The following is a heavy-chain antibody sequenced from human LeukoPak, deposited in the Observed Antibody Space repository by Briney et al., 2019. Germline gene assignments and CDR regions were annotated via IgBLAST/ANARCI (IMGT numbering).Heavy chain of an antibody. CDR3: ARGRLIAAAGTNWFDP. CDR1: GFTFSSYS. Sequence: GGSLRLSCAASGFTFSSYSMNWVRQAPGKGLEWVSSISSSSSYIYYADSVKGRFTISRDNAKNSLYLQMNSLRAEDAAVYYCARGRLIAAAGTNWFDPWGQGTLVTVSS. J-gene: IGHJ5*02. V-gene: IGHV3-21*01. CDR2: ISSSSSYI. D-gene: IGHD6-13*01.